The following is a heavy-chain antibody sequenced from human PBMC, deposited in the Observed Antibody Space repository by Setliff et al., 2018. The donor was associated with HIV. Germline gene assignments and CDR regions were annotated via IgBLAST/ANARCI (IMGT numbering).Heavy chain of an antibody. Sequence: PSETLSLTCTVSGGSINSSTYYWGWIRQPPGKGLEWIGSFYYIGRTYYSPSLRSRVTISVDTSKNQFSLKLSSVTAADTAVYYCARSIYGSGSQPLVYWGQGSLVTVSS. CDR3: ARSIYGSGSQPLVY. J-gene: IGHJ4*02. V-gene: IGHV4-39*07. CDR2: FYYIGRT. D-gene: IGHD3-10*01. CDR1: GGSINSSTYY.